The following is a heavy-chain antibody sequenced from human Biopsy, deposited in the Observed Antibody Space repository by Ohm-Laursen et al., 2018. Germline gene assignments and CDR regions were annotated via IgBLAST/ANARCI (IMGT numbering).Heavy chain of an antibody. V-gene: IGHV4-59*01. J-gene: IGHJ4*02. CDR2: MYYSGST. CDR1: GGFLNFYY. CDR3: VRGRSPATY. Sequence: GTLSFTCTVSGGFLNFYYWSWIRQPPGKGLEWIGYMYYSGSTKYSPSLKNRVTVSFDTSRNQFPLKLTSMTPADTAVYYCVRGRSPATYWGQGALVIVSS. D-gene: IGHD3-16*01.